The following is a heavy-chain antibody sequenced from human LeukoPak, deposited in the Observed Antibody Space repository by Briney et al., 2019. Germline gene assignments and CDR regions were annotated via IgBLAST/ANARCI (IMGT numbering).Heavy chain of an antibody. CDR1: GGSISSGSYY. CDR2: IYTSGST. D-gene: IGHD2-15*01. CDR3: ARDNVVVVAATPGYYYYMDV. Sequence: SETLSLTCTVSGGSISSGSYYWSWIRQPAGKGLEWIGRIYTSGSTNYNPSLKSRVTISVDTSKNQFSLKLSSVTAADTAVYYCARDNVVVVAATPGYYYYMDVWGKGTTVTVSS. V-gene: IGHV4-61*02. J-gene: IGHJ6*03.